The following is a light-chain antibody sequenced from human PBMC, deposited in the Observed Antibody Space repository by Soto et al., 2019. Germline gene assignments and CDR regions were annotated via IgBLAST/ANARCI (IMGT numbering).Light chain of an antibody. CDR3: GSFSSGDTAYV. Sequence: QPVLTQPASVSGSPGQSITISCTGTRTDIGDYNYASWYQQHPGKAPKLLIFEVNNRPSGVSDRFSGSKSGNTASLTISGLQPEDEAHYYCGSFSSGDTAYVFGTGTKLTVL. CDR2: EVN. V-gene: IGLV2-14*01. J-gene: IGLJ1*01. CDR1: RTDIGDYNY.